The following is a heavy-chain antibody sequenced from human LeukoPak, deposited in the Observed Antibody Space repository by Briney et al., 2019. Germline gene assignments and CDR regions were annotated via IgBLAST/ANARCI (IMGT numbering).Heavy chain of an antibody. CDR3: ARDQARDGMDV. CDR1: GGSFSSYA. Sequence: ASVTVSCTASGGSFSSYAISWVRQAPGQGLEWMGGIIPIFGTANYAQKFQGRVTITADESTSTAYMELSSLRSEDTAVYYCARDQARDGMDVWGQGTTVTVSS. V-gene: IGHV1-69*13. J-gene: IGHJ6*02. CDR2: IIPIFGTA.